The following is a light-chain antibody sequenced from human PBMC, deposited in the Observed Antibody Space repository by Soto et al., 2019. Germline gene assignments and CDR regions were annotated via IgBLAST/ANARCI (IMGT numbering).Light chain of an antibody. CDR3: MQSLLTPKT. V-gene: IGKV2-28*01. CDR2: LGS. J-gene: IGKJ1*01. CDR1: QSLLHSNGNNY. Sequence: DIVMTQSPLSLPVTPGEPASISCRSSQSLLHSNGNNYFDWYLQKPGQSPRLLIYLGSNRASGVPDRLSGSGSGTDFTLKISRVEAEDVGVYYCMQSLLTPKTCGQGTKVEIK.